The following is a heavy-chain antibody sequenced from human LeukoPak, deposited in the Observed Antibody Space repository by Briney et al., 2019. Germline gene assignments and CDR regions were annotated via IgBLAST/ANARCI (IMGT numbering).Heavy chain of an antibody. D-gene: IGHD1-26*01. Sequence: PSETLSLTCTVSGYSISSGYYWGWIRQPPGNGLEWIGYIYYSGSTYYNPSLKSRVTISVDTSKNQFSLKLSSVTAADTAVYYCAREGPSGSYENWGQGTLVTVSS. V-gene: IGHV4-38-2*02. CDR1: GYSISSGYY. J-gene: IGHJ4*02. CDR2: IYYSGST. CDR3: AREGPSGSYEN.